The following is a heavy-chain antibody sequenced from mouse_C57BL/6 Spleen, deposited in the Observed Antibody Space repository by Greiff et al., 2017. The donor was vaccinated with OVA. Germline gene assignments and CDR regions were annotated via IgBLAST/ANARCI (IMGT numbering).Heavy chain of an antibody. J-gene: IGHJ2*01. V-gene: IGHV5-16*01. CDR1: GFTFSDYY. CDR3: ARASYTYYFDY. Sequence: EVQRVESEGGLVQPGSSMKLSCTASGFTFSDYYMAWVRQVPEKGLEWVANINYDGSSTYYLDSLKSRFIISRDNAKNILYLQMSSLKSEDTATYYCARASYTYYFDYWGQGTTLTVSS. CDR2: INYDGSST. D-gene: IGHD2-10*01.